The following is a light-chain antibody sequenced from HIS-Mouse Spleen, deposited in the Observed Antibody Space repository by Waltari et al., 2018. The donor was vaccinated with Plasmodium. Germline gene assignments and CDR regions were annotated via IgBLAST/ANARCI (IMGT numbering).Light chain of an antibody. Sequence: SSELTQDPAVSVALGQTVRITCQGDSLRSYYASWYQQKPGPAPVLVIYGKNNRPSGIPDRFSGSSSGNTASLTSTGAQAEDEADYYCNSRDSSGNHQVFGGGTKLTVL. CDR2: GKN. V-gene: IGLV3-19*01. J-gene: IGLJ3*02. CDR1: SLRSYY. CDR3: NSRDSSGNHQV.